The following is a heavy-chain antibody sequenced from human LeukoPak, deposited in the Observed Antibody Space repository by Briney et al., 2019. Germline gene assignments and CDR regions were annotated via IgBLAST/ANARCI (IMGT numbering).Heavy chain of an antibody. V-gene: IGHV4-34*01. CDR1: GGSFSGYY. CDR2: INHSGST. CDR3: ARSSGTGTFSY. D-gene: IGHD6-25*01. J-gene: IGHJ4*02. Sequence: SETLSLTCAVYGGSFSGYYWSWIRQPPGKGLEWIGEINHSGSTNYNPSLKSRVTISVDTSKNQFSLKMSSVTAVDTAVYYCARSSGTGTFSYWGQGTLVTVSS.